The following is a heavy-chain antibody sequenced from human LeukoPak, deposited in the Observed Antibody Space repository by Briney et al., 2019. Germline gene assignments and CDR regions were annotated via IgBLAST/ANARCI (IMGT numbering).Heavy chain of an antibody. CDR1: GFTFDDYA. CDR3: AKSGAGSDAFDI. Sequence: GGSLRLSCAASGFTFDDYAMHWVRQAPGKGLEWVSGISWNSGSIGYADSVKGRFTISRDNAKNSLYLQMNSLRAEDTALYYCAKSGAGSDAFDIWGQGTMVTVSS. J-gene: IGHJ3*02. D-gene: IGHD1-26*01. CDR2: ISWNSGSI. V-gene: IGHV3-9*01.